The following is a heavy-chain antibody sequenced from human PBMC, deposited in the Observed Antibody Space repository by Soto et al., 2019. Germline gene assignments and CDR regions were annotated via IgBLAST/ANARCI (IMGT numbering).Heavy chain of an antibody. CDR1: GFTFSDNY. J-gene: IGHJ4*02. Sequence: GESLKISCAASGFTFSDNYMSWIRQAPGKGLEWVSYISNTGRTIYYADSVKGRFTLSRDNAKNSLYLQMNSLRAEDMAVYYCARVRLYSSSYMRAIDYWGQGTLVTVSS. CDR3: ARVRLYSSSYMRAIDY. CDR2: ISNTGRTI. D-gene: IGHD6-13*01. V-gene: IGHV3-11*01.